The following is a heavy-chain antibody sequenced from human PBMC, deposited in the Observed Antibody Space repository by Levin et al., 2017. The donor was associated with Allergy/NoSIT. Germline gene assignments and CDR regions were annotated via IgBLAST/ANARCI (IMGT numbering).Heavy chain of an antibody. Sequence: GGSLRLSCAASGFTFSSYAMHWVRQAPGKGLEWVAVISYDGSNKYYEDSVKGRFTISRDNSKNTLYLQMNSLRAEDTAVSYCARDTGSSGYYNSEGYFDLWGSGKLVTVAA. CDR2: ISYDGSNK. CDR1: GFTFSSYA. J-gene: IGHJ2*01. V-gene: IGHV3-30*04. D-gene: IGHD3-22*01. CDR3: ARDTGSSGYYNSEGYFDL.